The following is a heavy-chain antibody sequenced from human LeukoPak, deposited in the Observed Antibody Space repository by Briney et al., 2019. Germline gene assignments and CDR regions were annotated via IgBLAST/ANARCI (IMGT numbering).Heavy chain of an antibody. CDR1: GFTFSSYA. V-gene: IGHV3-23*01. Sequence: GGSLRLSCAASGFTFSSYAMTWVRQAPGKGLGWVSGISASGGSTYYADSVKGRFTISRDKSKNRLFLQMNSLRAEDTAVYYCAKDRAGYSTGWTFDSWGQGTLVTVSS. CDR3: AKDRAGYSTGWTFDS. CDR2: ISASGGST. J-gene: IGHJ4*02. D-gene: IGHD6-19*01.